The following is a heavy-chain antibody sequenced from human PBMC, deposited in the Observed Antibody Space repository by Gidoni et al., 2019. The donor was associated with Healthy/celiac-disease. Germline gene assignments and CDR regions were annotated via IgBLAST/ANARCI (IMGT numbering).Heavy chain of an antibody. CDR2: IWYDGSNK. D-gene: IGHD4-17*01. Sequence: QVQLVESGGGVVQPGRSLRLSCAASGFTFSSYGMHWVRQAPGKGLEWVAVIWYDGSNKYYADSVKGRFTISRDNSKNTLYLQMNSLRAEDTAVYYCARVGYDYGDSAVYYYYYYGMDVWGQGTTVTVSS. V-gene: IGHV3-33*01. J-gene: IGHJ6*02. CDR3: ARVGYDYGDSAVYYYYYYGMDV. CDR1: GFTFSSYG.